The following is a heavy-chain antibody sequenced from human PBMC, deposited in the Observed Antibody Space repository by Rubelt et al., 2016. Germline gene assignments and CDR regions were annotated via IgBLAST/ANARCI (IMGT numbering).Heavy chain of an antibody. D-gene: IGHD3-10*01. CDR1: GYTFTSYY. Sequence: QVQLVQSGAEVKKPGASVKVSCKASGYTFTSYYMHWVRQAPGQGLAWMGILNPSGGSTSEAQKFQGRVTMTRETSTSTVYMELSSLRSEDTAVYYCARDGVYYGMDVWGQGTTVTVSS. CDR3: ARDGVYYGMDV. J-gene: IGHJ6*02. V-gene: IGHV1-46*01. CDR2: LNPSGGST.